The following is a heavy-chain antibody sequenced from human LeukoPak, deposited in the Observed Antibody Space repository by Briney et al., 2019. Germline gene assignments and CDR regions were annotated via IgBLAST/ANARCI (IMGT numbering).Heavy chain of an antibody. CDR1: GFTFSTYW. D-gene: IGHD2-15*01. Sequence: WGSLRLTCAASGFTFSTYWMSWVRQAPGKGLEWVANINQDGREDYYVASVKDRFTIFRDNAKHSLFLQLNSLRAEGTAVYYCARGILSGVGYVDQWGQGTLVIVSS. J-gene: IGHJ4*02. V-gene: IGHV3-7*01. CDR3: ARGILSGVGYVDQ. CDR2: INQDGRED.